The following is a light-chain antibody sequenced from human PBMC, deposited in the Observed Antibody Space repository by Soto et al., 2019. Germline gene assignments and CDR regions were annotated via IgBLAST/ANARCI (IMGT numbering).Light chain of an antibody. CDR2: TAA. CDR3: QQSYNPPVT. CDR1: QTINSY. Sequence: DIQLSQSPSSLSASVGDRVTITCRTSQTINSYLNWYQYKAGTAPKLLIYTAATLQSGVPARFSGSGSGTDFTLTITSLQPEDVAIYYCQQSYNPPVTFDQGTKLEI. V-gene: IGKV1-39*01. J-gene: IGKJ2*01.